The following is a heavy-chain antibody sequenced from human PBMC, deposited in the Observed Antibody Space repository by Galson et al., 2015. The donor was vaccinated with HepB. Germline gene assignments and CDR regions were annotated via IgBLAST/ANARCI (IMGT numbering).Heavy chain of an antibody. Sequence: SLRLSCAASGFTFSSYAMHWVRQAPGKGLEWVAVISYDGSNKYYADSVKGRFTISRDNSKNTLYLQMNSLRAEDTAVYYCARGGTNYDFWSGLAAGVDYWGQGTLVTVSS. CDR1: GFTFSSYA. CDR2: ISYDGSNK. D-gene: IGHD3-3*01. V-gene: IGHV3-30-3*01. J-gene: IGHJ4*02. CDR3: ARGGTNYDFWSGLAAGVDY.